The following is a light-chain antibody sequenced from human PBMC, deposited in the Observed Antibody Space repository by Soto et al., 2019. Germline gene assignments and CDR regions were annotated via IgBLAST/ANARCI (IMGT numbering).Light chain of an antibody. CDR3: QQYGSSPLT. Sequence: EIVLTQSPATLSLSPGERATLSCGASESVSNNYLAWYQQKPGLAPSLLIYDASSRASGIPDRFSGSGSGTDFTLTISRLEPEDFAVYYCQQYGSSPLTFGGGTKVDIK. CDR1: ESVSNNY. CDR2: DAS. J-gene: IGKJ4*01. V-gene: IGKV3D-20*01.